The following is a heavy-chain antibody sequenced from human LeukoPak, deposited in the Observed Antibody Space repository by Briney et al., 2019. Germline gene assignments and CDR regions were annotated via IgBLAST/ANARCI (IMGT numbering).Heavy chain of an antibody. J-gene: IGHJ4*02. D-gene: IGHD6-19*01. CDR1: GFTFSSFE. V-gene: IGHV3-48*03. CDR2: ISGSGITV. Sequence: GGSLRLSCEASGFTFSSFEMNWVGQAPGKGLEWVSFISGSGITVYYADSVKGRFSIAKDNAKNSLSLQSSGLRAEETAVYFCARGAQCDHYFDYWGQGILVTVSS. CDR3: ARGAQCDHYFDY.